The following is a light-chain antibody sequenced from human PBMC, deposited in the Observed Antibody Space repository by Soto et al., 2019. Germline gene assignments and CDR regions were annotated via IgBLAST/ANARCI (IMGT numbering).Light chain of an antibody. CDR1: QGISSA. Sequence: AIQLTQSPSSLSASVGDRVTITCRASQGISSALGWYQQKPGKAPKSLIYDASSLERGVPSRFSGSGSGTDFTLTISSLQPEDFATYYCQHFNSDSLTFGQGTRLEIK. V-gene: IGKV1-13*02. J-gene: IGKJ5*01. CDR3: QHFNSDSLT. CDR2: DAS.